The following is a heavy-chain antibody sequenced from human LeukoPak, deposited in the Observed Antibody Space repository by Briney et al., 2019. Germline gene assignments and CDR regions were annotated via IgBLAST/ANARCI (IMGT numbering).Heavy chain of an antibody. CDR2: IYPGGGST. J-gene: IGHJ4*02. Sequence: ASVKVSCKASGYTFTSNGISWVRQAPGQGLEWMGIIYPGGGSTSYAQKFQGRVTMTRDMSTSTVYMELSSLRSEDAAVYYCARDNDFDYWGQGTLVTVSS. D-gene: IGHD2-8*01. V-gene: IGHV1-46*01. CDR3: ARDNDFDY. CDR1: GYTFTSNG.